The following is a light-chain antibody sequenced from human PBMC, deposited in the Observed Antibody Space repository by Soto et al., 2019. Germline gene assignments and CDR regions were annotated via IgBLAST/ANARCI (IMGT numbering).Light chain of an antibody. CDR2: DAS. J-gene: IGKJ1*01. CDR1: QSVRSS. CDR3: QQRSRWPWT. Sequence: EILLTQSPATLSLSPGERATLSCRASQSVRSSLAWYQQNPGQAPRLLIYDASTRATGIPGRFSGSGSGTVFILTISNLEPEVFAVYYWQQRSRWPWTFGQGAKVEIK. V-gene: IGKV3-11*01.